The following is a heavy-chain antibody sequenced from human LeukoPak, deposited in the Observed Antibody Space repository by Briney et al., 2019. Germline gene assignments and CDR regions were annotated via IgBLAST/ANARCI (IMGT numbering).Heavy chain of an antibody. Sequence: PGGSLRLSCAASGFTFDNHAMNWVRQVPGKGLEWISLISWNSGTIGYADSVKGRFAISRDNANNFLYLQMNSLRAEDTALYYCARAYKDRSLAGKKEFFQHWGQGTLVTVSS. CDR1: GFTFDNHA. D-gene: IGHD6-19*01. CDR2: ISWNSGTI. CDR3: ARAYKDRSLAGKKEFFQH. J-gene: IGHJ1*01. V-gene: IGHV3-9*01.